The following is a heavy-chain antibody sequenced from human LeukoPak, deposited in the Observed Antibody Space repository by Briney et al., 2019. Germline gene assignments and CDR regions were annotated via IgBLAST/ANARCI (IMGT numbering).Heavy chain of an antibody. CDR1: GFIFTSFG. Sequence: GSLRLSCAASGFIFTSFGIHWVRQAPGKGLEWVAVIWYDGSKKYYADSVKGRFTISRDNSKNTLYLQMNRLRAEDTAVYYCAKDRQSGSPRFSHYFDHWGQGTLVTVSS. J-gene: IGHJ4*02. V-gene: IGHV3-33*06. CDR2: IWYDGSKK. CDR3: AKDRQSGSPRFSHYFDH. D-gene: IGHD1-26*01.